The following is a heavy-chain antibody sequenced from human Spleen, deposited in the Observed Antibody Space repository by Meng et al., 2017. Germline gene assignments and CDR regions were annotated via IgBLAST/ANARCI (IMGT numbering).Heavy chain of an antibody. V-gene: IGHV3-23*04. CDR1: GFSFSSHA. J-gene: IGHJ5*02. CDR3: AKDGVGATTPHWFDP. CDR2: ISGSGGST. D-gene: IGHD1-26*01. Sequence: EVQLVESGGGLVKPGGSLSLSCAASGFSFSSHAMHWVRQAPGKGLEWVSTISGSGGSTYSADSVKGRFTISRDNSKNTLYLQMHSLRAEDTAVYYCAKDGVGATTPHWFDPWGQGTLVTVSS.